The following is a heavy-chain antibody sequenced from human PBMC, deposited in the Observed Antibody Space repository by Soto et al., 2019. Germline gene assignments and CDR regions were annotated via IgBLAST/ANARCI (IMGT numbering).Heavy chain of an antibody. CDR1: GFTFSSYS. J-gene: IGHJ5*02. V-gene: IGHV3-21*01. D-gene: IGHD6-13*01. CDR3: TRDASRDSSARGWFDP. Sequence: PGGSLRLSCAASGFTFSSYSMNWVRQAPGKGLEWVSTISSNSAYIYYTDALRGRFTISRDNAKNSLHLQMNSLRAEDTAVYYCTRDASRDSSARGWFDPWGPGTQVTV. CDR2: ISSNSAYI.